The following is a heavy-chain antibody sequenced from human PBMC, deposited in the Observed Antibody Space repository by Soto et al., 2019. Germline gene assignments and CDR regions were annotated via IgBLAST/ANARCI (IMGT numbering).Heavy chain of an antibody. D-gene: IGHD4-17*01. CDR1: GFTFDDYA. Sequence: GGSLRLSCAASGFTFDDYAMHWVRQAPGKGLEWVSGISWNSGRKGYADSVKGRFTISRDNAKNSLYAQMNSLRVEDTALYYCAKSPSYYGDFDYWGQGTLVTVSS. J-gene: IGHJ4*02. CDR2: ISWNSGRK. V-gene: IGHV3-9*01. CDR3: AKSPSYYGDFDY.